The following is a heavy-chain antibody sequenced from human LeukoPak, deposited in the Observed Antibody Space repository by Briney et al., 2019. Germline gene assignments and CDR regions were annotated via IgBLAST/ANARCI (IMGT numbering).Heavy chain of an antibody. J-gene: IGHJ4*02. CDR2: IYYSGST. CDR1: GVSLSSYY. V-gene: IGHV4-59*01. Sequence: SETLSLTCTVSGVSLSSYYWSWIRQPPGKGVEWIGYIYYSGSTNYNPSLKSRVTISVDTSKNQCSLRLSSVTAADTAVYYCARRINYFDYWGQGTLVTVSS. CDR3: ARRINYFDY. D-gene: IGHD5-24*01.